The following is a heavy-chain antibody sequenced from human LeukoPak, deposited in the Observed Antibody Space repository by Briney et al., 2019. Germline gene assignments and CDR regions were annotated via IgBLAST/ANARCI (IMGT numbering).Heavy chain of an antibody. CDR2: IYYSGST. J-gene: IGHJ3*02. CDR3: AREGYSGYDSPSLESLFRPEPLSAFDI. V-gene: IGHV4-59*01. Sequence: PSETLSLTCTVSGGSISSYYWSWIRQPPGKGLEWIGYIYYSGSTNYNPSLKSRVTISVDTSKNQFSLKLSSVTAADTAVYYCAREGYSGYDSPSLESLFRPEPLSAFDIWGQGTMVTVSS. D-gene: IGHD5-12*01. CDR1: GGSISSYY.